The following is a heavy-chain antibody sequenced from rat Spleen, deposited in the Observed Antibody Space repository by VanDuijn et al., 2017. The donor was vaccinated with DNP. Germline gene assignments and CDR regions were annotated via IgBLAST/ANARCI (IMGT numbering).Heavy chain of an antibody. V-gene: IGHV5S23*01. CDR1: GFTFSDYY. CDR2: ISTSGGST. CDR3: ARWPLAY. D-gene: IGHD3-1*01. Sequence: EVQLVESGGGLVQPGNSPKLSCAASGFTFSDYYMAWVRQAPTKGLEWVASISTSGGSTYYRDSVKGRFTISRDNAKSTLYLQMNSLRSEDTATYYCARWPLAYWGQGTLVTVSS. J-gene: IGHJ3*01.